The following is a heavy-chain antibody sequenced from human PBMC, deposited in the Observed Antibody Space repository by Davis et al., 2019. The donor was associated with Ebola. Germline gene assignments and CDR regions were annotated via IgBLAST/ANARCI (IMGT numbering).Heavy chain of an antibody. Sequence: GESLKISCKASGYSFTTYWIVWVRQMPGKGLECMGIIFPGDSDTRYSPSFQGQVIISADQSISTAYLQWDSLQASDTAVYYCARLYGPGHYLNWYFNLWGRGTLVTVSS. D-gene: IGHD3-10*01. J-gene: IGHJ2*01. V-gene: IGHV5-51*01. CDR2: IFPGDSDT. CDR1: GYSFTTYW. CDR3: ARLYGPGHYLNWYFNL.